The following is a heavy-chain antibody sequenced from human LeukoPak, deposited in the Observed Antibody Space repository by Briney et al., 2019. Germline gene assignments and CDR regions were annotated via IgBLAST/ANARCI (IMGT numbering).Heavy chain of an antibody. CDR1: GGSISSGDYY. V-gene: IGHV4-30-4*02. D-gene: IGHD3-10*01. CDR3: ARGRSGGDWFDS. Sequence: SETLSLTCTVSGGSISSGDYYWSWIRQPPGKGLEWIGYIYYSGSTYYNPSLKSRVTISVDTSKNQFSLKLSSVTAADTAVYYCARGRSGGDWFDSWGQGTLVTVSS. CDR2: IYYSGST. J-gene: IGHJ5*01.